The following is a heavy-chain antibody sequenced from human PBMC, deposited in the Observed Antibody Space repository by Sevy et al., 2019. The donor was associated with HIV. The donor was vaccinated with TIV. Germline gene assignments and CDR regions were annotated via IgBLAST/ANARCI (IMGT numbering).Heavy chain of an antibody. CDR1: GFTFSNYG. CDR3: ARGGDFNDRSAKRDFDY. J-gene: IGHJ4*02. D-gene: IGHD3-22*01. V-gene: IGHV3-33*01. Sequence: GSLRLSCAASGFTFSNYGMHWVRQAPGKGLEWVAVIWNDGSNKYYADSVKGRFTISRDNSKNTLYLQMNSLRVEDTAVYFWARGGDFNDRSAKRDFDYWGQGTLVTVSS. CDR2: IWNDGSNK.